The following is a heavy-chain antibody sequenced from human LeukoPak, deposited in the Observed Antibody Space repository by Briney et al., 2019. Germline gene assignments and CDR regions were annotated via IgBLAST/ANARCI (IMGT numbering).Heavy chain of an antibody. D-gene: IGHD4-23*01. V-gene: IGHV1-69*13. CDR2: IIPIFGTA. CDR1: GGTFSSYA. Sequence: EASVKVSCKASGGTFSSYAISWVRQAPGQGLEWMGGIIPIFGTANYAQKFQGRVTITADESTSTAYMELSSLRSEDTAVYYCARSPPDYGGNSGHLYWGQGTLVTVSS. J-gene: IGHJ4*02. CDR3: ARSPPDYGGNSGHLY.